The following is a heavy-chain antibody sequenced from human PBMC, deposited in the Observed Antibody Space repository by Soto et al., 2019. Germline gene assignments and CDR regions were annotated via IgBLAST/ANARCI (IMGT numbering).Heavy chain of an antibody. J-gene: IGHJ5*02. Sequence: LETLSLTCTVSGGSISSSSYYWGWIRQPPGKGLEWIGSIYYSGSTYYNPSLKSRVTISVDTSKNQFSLKLSSVTAADTAVYYCAGAAAGTGNWFDPWGQGTLVTVSS. V-gene: IGHV4-39*01. CDR3: AGAAAGTGNWFDP. CDR2: IYYSGST. CDR1: GGSISSSSYY. D-gene: IGHD6-13*01.